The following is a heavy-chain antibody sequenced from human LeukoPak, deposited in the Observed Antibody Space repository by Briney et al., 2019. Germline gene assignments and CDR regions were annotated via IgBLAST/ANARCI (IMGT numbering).Heavy chain of an antibody. J-gene: IGHJ4*02. CDR1: GFTFSSYA. CDR3: AREAHGSGSYSY. V-gene: IGHV3-30-3*01. CDR2: ISYDGSNK. Sequence: RPGGPLRLSCAASGFTFSSYAMHWVRQAPGKGLEWVAVISYDGSNKYYADSVKGRFTISRDNAKNSLYLQMNSLRAEDTAVYYCAREAHGSGSYSYWGQGTLVTVSS. D-gene: IGHD3-10*01.